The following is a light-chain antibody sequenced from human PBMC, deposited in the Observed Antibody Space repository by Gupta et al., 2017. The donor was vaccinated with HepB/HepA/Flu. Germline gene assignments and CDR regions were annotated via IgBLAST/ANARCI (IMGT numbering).Light chain of an antibody. V-gene: IGKV1-5*03. CDR3: QQYNTYSWT. Sequence: DIQMTQSPSTLSASVGDRVTITCRASQSISNLLAWYQQKPGKAPNLLIYKASSLESGVPSRFSGSGSGTEFTLTISSLQPDDFATYYCQQYNTYSWTFGQGTXVEIK. CDR1: QSISNL. J-gene: IGKJ1*01. CDR2: KAS.